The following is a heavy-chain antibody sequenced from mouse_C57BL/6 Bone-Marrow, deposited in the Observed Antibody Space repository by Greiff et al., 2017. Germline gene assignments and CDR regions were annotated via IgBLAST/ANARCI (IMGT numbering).Heavy chain of an antibody. CDR2: IDPENGDT. D-gene: IGHD3-2*02. CDR3: ARQLSAWFAY. Sequence: VQLQQSGAELVRPGASVKLSCTASGFNIKDDYMHWVKQRPEQGLEWIGWIDPENGDTEYASKFQGKATITADTSSNTAYLQLSSLTSEDTAVYYCARQLSAWFAYWGQGTLVTVSA. CDR1: GFNIKDDY. V-gene: IGHV14-4*01. J-gene: IGHJ3*01.